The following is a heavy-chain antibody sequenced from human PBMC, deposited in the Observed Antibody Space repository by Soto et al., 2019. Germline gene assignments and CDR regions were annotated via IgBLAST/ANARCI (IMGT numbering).Heavy chain of an antibody. V-gene: IGHV3-23*01. CDR2: ISGSGGGT. Sequence: EVQLLESGGGLVQPGGSLRLSCAASGFTFSNYAMSWVRQAPGKGLEGVSVISGSGGGTYYADSVKGRLTISRDNFKNTVYLQMNSLRAEDTAVYYCAKDLMSGDGYNSAYHYYGLDDWGQGTTVTVSS. J-gene: IGHJ6*02. CDR3: AKDLMSGDGYNSAYHYYGLDD. D-gene: IGHD5-12*01. CDR1: GFTFSNYA.